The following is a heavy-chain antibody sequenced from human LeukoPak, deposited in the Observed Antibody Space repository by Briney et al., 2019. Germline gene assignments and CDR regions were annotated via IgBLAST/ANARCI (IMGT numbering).Heavy chain of an antibody. CDR3: AREGDGDYGTESHFDL. CDR1: GFTFSSYW. CDR2: INSDGSST. J-gene: IGHJ4*02. D-gene: IGHD4-17*01. V-gene: IGHV3-74*01. Sequence: GGSLRLSCAASGFTFSSYWMHWVRQAPGKGLVWVSRINSDGSSTSYADSVKGRFTISRDNAKNTLYLQLNSLRAEDTAVYYCAREGDGDYGTESHFDLWGQGTLVTVSS.